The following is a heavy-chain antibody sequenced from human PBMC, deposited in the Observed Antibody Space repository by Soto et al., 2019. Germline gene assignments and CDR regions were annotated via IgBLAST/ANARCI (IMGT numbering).Heavy chain of an antibody. CDR1: GGSISSGGYY. J-gene: IGHJ5*02. D-gene: IGHD6-6*01. CDR3: ARDRAGCAARPYNWFDP. Sequence: QVQLQESGPGLVKPSQTLSLTCTVSGGSISSGGYYWSWIRQHPGKGLEWIGYIYYSGSTYYNPSLQIRVTISVDTSKNPFSLKLSSVTAADTAVYYCARDRAGCAARPYNWFDPWGQGTLVTVSS. CDR2: IYYSGST. V-gene: IGHV4-31*03.